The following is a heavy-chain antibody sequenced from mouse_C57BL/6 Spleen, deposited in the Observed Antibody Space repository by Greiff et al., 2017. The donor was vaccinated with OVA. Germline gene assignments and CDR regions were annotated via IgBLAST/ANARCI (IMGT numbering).Heavy chain of an antibody. Sequence: EVKLVESGGGLVKPGGSLKLSCAASGFTFSSYAMSWVRQTPEKRLEWVATISDGGSYTYYSANVTGRFTISRDNAKNNLYLQMSHRKSEDTAMYYCARDPGPYYFDYWGQGTTLTVST. CDR1: GFTFSSYA. J-gene: IGHJ2*01. CDR2: ISDGGSYT. V-gene: IGHV5-4*01. D-gene: IGHD3-2*02. CDR3: ARDPGPYYFDY.